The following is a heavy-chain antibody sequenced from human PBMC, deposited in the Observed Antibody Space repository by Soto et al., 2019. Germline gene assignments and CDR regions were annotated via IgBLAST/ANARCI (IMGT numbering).Heavy chain of an antibody. J-gene: IGHJ5*02. CDR2: INPFDGSR. V-gene: IGHV1-46*01. Sequence: ASVKVSCKASGYIFTSYYIHWVRQAPGQGLEWMGWINPFDGSRMFAQSFQGRVTMTRDTSTSTAHMELRSLRSEDTAVYYCARSIQEDIGVAGPKDIWFDPWGQGTLVTVPQ. CDR3: ARSIQEDIGVAGPKDIWFDP. D-gene: IGHD6-19*01. CDR1: GYIFTSYY.